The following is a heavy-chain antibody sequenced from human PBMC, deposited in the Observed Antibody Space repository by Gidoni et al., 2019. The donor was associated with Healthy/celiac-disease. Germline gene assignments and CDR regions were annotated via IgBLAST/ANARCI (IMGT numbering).Heavy chain of an antibody. CDR3: ARASAPGIAAAGTRGNWFDP. CDR1: GYTFTSYA. V-gene: IGHV1-3*01. D-gene: IGHD6-13*01. CDR2: INAGNGNT. J-gene: IGHJ5*02. Sequence: QVQLVQSGAEVKKPGASVKVSCKASGYTFTSYAMHWVRQAPGQRLEWMGWINAGNGNTKYSQKFQGRVTITRDTSASTAYMELSSLRSEDTAVYYCARASAPGIAAAGTRGNWFDPWGQGTLVTVSS.